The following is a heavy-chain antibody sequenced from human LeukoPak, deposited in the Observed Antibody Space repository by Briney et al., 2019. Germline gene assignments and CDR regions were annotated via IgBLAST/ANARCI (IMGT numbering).Heavy chain of an antibody. CDR2: IKQDGSEK. CDR3: ARRDSGYDSGNFDY. J-gene: IGHJ4*02. D-gene: IGHD5-12*01. Sequence: GGSLRLSCAASGFTFSSYWMSWVRQAPGKGLEWVGNIKQDGSEKYYLDSVKGRFTISRDNAKNSLYLQMNSLRAEDTAVYYCARRDSGYDSGNFDYWGQGTLVTVSS. V-gene: IGHV3-7*01. CDR1: GFTFSSYW.